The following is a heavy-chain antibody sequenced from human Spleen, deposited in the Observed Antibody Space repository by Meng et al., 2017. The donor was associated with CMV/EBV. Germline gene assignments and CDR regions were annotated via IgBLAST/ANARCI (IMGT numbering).Heavy chain of an antibody. D-gene: IGHD6-19*01. Sequence: QVQLVQSGAEVKKPGASVKVSCTASGYTFTSYGISWARQAPGQGLEWMGWISAYNGNTNYAQKLQGRVTMTTDTSTSTAYMELRSLRSDDTAVYFCARVRYSSGWYPGWFDPWGQGTLVTVSS. CDR3: ARVRYSSGWYPGWFDP. V-gene: IGHV1-18*01. CDR2: ISAYNGNT. CDR1: GYTFTSYG. J-gene: IGHJ5*02.